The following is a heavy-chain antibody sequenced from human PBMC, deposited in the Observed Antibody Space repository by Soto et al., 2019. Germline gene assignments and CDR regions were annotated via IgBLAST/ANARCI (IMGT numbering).Heavy chain of an antibody. D-gene: IGHD5-12*01. CDR3: ARVSGYDFGLNFDY. V-gene: IGHV4-59*01. CDR1: GGSISSYY. CDR2: IYYSGST. Sequence: SETLSLTCTVSGGSISSYYWSWIRQPPGKGLEWIGYIYYSGSTNYNPSLKSRVTISVDTSKNQFSLKLSSVTAADTAVYHCARVSGYDFGLNFDYWGQGTLVTVSS. J-gene: IGHJ4*02.